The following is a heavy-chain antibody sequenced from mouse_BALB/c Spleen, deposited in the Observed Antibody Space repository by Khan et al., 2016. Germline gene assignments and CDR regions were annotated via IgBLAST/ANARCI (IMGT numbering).Heavy chain of an antibody. Sequence: EVELVESGGGLVKPGGSLKLSCAASGFTFSTYAMSWVRQTPEKRLEWVASISSGGTTYYPDSLKGRFTISRDNARNILYVQMSSLRSEDTAMYYSARGVTTVVDYFDYWGQGTTLTVSS. CDR1: GFTFSTYA. J-gene: IGHJ2*01. V-gene: IGHV5-6-5*01. CDR2: ISSGGTT. D-gene: IGHD1-1*01. CDR3: ARGVTTVVDYFDY.